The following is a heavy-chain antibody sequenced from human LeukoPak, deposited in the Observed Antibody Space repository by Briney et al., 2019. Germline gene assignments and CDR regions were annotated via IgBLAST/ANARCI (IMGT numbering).Heavy chain of an antibody. CDR2: IYYSGST. Sequence: SETLSLTCTVSGASISSYYWSWIRQPPGKGLKWIGYIYYSGSTNYNPSLKSRVTISVDTSKNQFSLKLSSVTAADTAVYYCARAIGMARGVTPGVPNYYYYGMDVWGQGTTVTVSS. CDR1: GASISSYY. V-gene: IGHV4-59*01. CDR3: ARAIGMARGVTPGVPNYYYYGMDV. D-gene: IGHD3-10*01. J-gene: IGHJ6*02.